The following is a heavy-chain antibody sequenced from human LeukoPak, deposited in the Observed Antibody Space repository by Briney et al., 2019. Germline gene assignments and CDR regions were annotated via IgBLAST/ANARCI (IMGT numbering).Heavy chain of an antibody. D-gene: IGHD3-10*01. Sequence: GGSLRLSCAASGFTFSNYGMHWVRQAPGKGLVWVSRINSDGSSTSYADSVKGRFTISRDNAKNTLYLQMNSLRAEDTAVYYCASVSITSTKNAFDIWGQGTMVTVSS. CDR1: GFTFSNYG. J-gene: IGHJ3*02. V-gene: IGHV3-74*01. CDR2: INSDGSST. CDR3: ASVSITSTKNAFDI.